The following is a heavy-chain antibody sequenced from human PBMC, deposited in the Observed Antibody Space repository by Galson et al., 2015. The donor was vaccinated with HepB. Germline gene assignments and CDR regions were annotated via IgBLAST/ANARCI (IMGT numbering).Heavy chain of an antibody. Sequence: SLRLSCAASGFTFSTSTMNWVRQAPGKGPEWVSSMTGSGRYISYLYSVRGRFTISRGNAKNSLYLQMNSLRAEDSAVYYCARLDGPVDVWGQGTTVTVSS. J-gene: IGHJ6*02. CDR3: ARLDGPVDV. CDR2: MTGSGRYI. CDR1: GFTFSTST. D-gene: IGHD1-1*01. V-gene: IGHV3-21*01.